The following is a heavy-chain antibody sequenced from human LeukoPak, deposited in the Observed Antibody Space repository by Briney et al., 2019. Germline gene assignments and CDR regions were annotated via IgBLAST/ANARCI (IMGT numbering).Heavy chain of an antibody. Sequence: GASVTVSCTASGFTFSSYGFNWVRQAPGQGLEWMGWISAYSGNTNFAQKFQGRVTMTTDTSTRTVYMELRSLRSDDTAVYYCARDGVEMATYYYYAMDVWGQGTTVTVSS. D-gene: IGHD5-24*01. CDR3: ARDGVEMATYYYYAMDV. CDR1: GFTFSSYG. V-gene: IGHV1-18*04. CDR2: ISAYSGNT. J-gene: IGHJ6*02.